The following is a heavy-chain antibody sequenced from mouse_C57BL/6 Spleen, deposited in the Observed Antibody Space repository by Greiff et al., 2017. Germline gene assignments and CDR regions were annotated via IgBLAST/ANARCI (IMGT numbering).Heavy chain of an antibody. CDR2: IYPGSGST. CDR3: ARKGTLYYSSYYAMDY. V-gene: IGHV1-55*01. Sequence: QVQLQQPGAELVKPGASVKMSCTASGYTFTSYWITWVKQRPGQGLEWIGDIYPGSGSTNYNEKFKSKATLTVDTSSSTAYMQLSSLTSEDSAVYYCARKGTLYYSSYYAMDYWGQGTSVTVSS. D-gene: IGHD2-5*01. J-gene: IGHJ4*01. CDR1: GYTFTSYW.